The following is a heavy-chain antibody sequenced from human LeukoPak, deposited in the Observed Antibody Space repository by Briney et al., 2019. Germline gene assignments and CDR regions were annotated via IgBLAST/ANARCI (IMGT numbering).Heavy chain of an antibody. CDR1: GGTFSSYA. J-gene: IGHJ4*02. V-gene: IGHV1-69*04. D-gene: IGHD5-24*01. CDR3: ARDGYNVADFDY. Sequence: SVKVSCKASGGTFSSYAISWVRQAPGQGLDWMGRIIPILGIANYAQKFQGRVTITADKSTSTAYMELSSLRSEDTAVYYCARDGYNVADFDYWGQGTLVTVSS. CDR2: IIPILGIA.